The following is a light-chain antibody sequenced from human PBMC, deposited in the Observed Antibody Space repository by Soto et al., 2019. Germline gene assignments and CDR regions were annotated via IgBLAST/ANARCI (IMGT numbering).Light chain of an antibody. J-gene: IGKJ1*01. CDR2: GAS. CDR3: QHYNNWPPWT. Sequence: EIVMTQSPATLSVSPGERATLSCRASQSVSSNLAWYQQKPGQAPRLLIYGASTRATGIPARFSGSWSGTEFTLTISSLQSEDFAIYYCQHYNNWPPWTFGQGTKVEIK. V-gene: IGKV3-15*01. CDR1: QSVSSN.